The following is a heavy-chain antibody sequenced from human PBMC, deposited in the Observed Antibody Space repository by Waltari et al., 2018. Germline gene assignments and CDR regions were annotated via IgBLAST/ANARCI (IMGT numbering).Heavy chain of an antibody. D-gene: IGHD3-10*01. Sequence: EVQLVESGGGLVQPGGSLRLSCAASGFIFRSYALTWVRQAPGKGLEYVSAISSNGGSTYYANSVKGRFTISRDNSKNTLYLQMGSLGAEDMAVYYCGRDPVRGVTPYENWFDPWGQGTLVTVSS. CDR2: ISSNGGST. CDR3: GRDPVRGVTPYENWFDP. CDR1: GFIFRSYA. V-gene: IGHV3-64*01. J-gene: IGHJ5*02.